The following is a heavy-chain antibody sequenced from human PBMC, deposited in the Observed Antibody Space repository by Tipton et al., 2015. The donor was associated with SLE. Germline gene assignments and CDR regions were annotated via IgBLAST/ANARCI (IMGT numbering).Heavy chain of an antibody. CDR2: NYYSGST. Sequence: TLSLTCTVSGGSISSYYWSWIRQPPGKGLEWIGYNYYSGSTNYNPSLKSRVTISVDTSKNQFSLKLSSVTAADTAVYYCARDPAARRGMDVWGQGTTVTVSS. CDR3: ARDPAARRGMDV. J-gene: IGHJ6*02. CDR1: GGSISSYY. D-gene: IGHD6-6*01. V-gene: IGHV4-59*12.